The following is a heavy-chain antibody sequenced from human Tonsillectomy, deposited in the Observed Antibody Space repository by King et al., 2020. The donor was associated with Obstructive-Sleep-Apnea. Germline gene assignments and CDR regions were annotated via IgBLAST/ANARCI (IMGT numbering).Heavy chain of an antibody. J-gene: IGHJ6*02. CDR2: IYYSGGT. CDR3: AREWGGYCSSTSCYRVYGMDV. D-gene: IGHD2-2*01. Sequence: LQLQESGPGLVKPSQTLSLTCTVSGGSISSCDYYWSWIRQPPGKGLEWIWYIYYSGGTYYNPSLKSRVTTSVDTSQNQLSPKLSSVTAADTAVYYCAREWGGYCSSTSCYRVYGMDVWGQGTTVTVSS. V-gene: IGHV4-30-4*01. CDR1: GGSISSCDYY.